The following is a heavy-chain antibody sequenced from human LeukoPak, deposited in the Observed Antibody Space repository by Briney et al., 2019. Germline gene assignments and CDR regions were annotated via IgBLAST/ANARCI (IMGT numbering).Heavy chain of an antibody. CDR3: ARTDYDFWSGYYYGYFDY. J-gene: IGHJ4*02. V-gene: IGHV3-11*04. D-gene: IGHD3-3*01. CDR2: ISSSGSTI. Sequence: GGSPRLSCAASGFTFSDYYMSWIRQAPGKGLEWVSYISSSGSTIYYADSVKGRFTISRDNAKNSLYLQMNSLRAEDTAVYYCARTDYDFWSGYYYGYFDYWGQGTLVTVSS. CDR1: GFTFSDYY.